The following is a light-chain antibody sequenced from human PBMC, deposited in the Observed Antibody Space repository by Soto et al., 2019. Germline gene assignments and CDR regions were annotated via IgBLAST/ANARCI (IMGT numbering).Light chain of an antibody. J-gene: IGKJ1*01. Sequence: DIQMTQSPSTLSGSVVEVVSISSRASQTISSWLAWYQQKPGKAPKLLNYKASTLKSGVPSRISGSGSGTEFTLTISSLQPDDFATYYCQHYNSYSEAFGQGTKVDIK. CDR2: KAS. CDR1: QTISSW. CDR3: QHYNSYSEA. V-gene: IGKV1-5*03.